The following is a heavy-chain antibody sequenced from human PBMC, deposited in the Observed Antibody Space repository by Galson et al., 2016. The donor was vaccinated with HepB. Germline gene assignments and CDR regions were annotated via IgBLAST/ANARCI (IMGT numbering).Heavy chain of an antibody. CDR1: GFTFSSYA. J-gene: IGHJ1*01. CDR2: ISYDGSIK. D-gene: IGHD6-13*01. V-gene: IGHV3-30-3*01. CDR3: ARDLIGSYWYEGHFQH. Sequence: SLRLSCAASGFTFSSYAMHWVRQAPGKGLEWVAVISYDGSIKYYADSVKGRFTISRDNSKNTLYLQMNSLRAEDTAVYYCARDLIGSYWYEGHFQHWGQGTLVTVSS.